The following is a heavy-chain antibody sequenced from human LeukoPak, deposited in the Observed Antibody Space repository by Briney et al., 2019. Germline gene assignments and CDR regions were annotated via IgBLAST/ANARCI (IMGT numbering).Heavy chain of an antibody. CDR2: ISSSGSTT. V-gene: IGHV3-48*02. J-gene: IGHJ4*02. Sequence: GGSLRLSCAASGFTFSSYTMNWVRQAPGKGLEWNSYISSSGSTTYYADSVKGRFTISRDNAKNSLYLQMNSLRDEDTAVYYCARATTLLDYWGQGTLVTVSS. D-gene: IGHD1-26*01. CDR3: ARATTLLDY. CDR1: GFTFSSYT.